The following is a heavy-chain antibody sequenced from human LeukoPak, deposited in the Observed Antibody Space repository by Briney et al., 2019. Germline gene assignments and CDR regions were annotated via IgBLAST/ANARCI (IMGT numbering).Heavy chain of an antibody. D-gene: IGHD5-12*01. J-gene: IGHJ4*02. Sequence: PSETLSLTCTVSGGSISSGGYYWSWIRQHPGKGLEWIGYIYYSGSTYYNPSLKSRVTISVDTSKSQFSLKLSSVTAADTAVYYCARSSDIVATISFDYWGQGTLVTVSS. V-gene: IGHV4-31*03. CDR3: ARSSDIVATISFDY. CDR2: IYYSGST. CDR1: GGSISSGGYY.